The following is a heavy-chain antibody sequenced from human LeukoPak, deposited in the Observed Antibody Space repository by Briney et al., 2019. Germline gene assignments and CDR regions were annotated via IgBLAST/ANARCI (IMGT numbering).Heavy chain of an antibody. Sequence: PSETLSLTCTVSGGSMSRYYWSWIRQPPGKGLEWIGYVYDNGITSYNPSLKSRVTISADTSKNQFSLNLISVTAADTAVYFCARHPGIQLRIDDWGQGTLVTVSS. J-gene: IGHJ4*02. CDR2: VYDNGIT. D-gene: IGHD5-18*01. V-gene: IGHV4-59*08. CDR1: GGSMSRYY. CDR3: ARHPGIQLRIDD.